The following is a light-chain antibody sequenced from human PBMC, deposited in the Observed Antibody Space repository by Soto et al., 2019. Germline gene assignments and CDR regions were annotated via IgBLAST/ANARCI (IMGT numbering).Light chain of an antibody. CDR3: QQYNTCPLT. J-gene: IGKJ3*01. CDR2: DAS. CDR1: QSVSSN. V-gene: IGKV3-15*01. Sequence: ETVMTQSPATLSVSPGERPTLSCRASQSVSSNLAWYQQKPGQAPRLLIYDASTRAFGIPARFSGSGSRTEFPLTIGSLQSEDFAVYYCQQYNTCPLTFGPGTEVDIK.